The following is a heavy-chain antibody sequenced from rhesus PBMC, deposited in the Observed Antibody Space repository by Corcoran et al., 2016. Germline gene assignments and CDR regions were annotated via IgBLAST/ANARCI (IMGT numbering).Heavy chain of an antibody. Sequence: QVQLQQWGEGLVKPSETLSLTCAVYGGSISGYYYWSWIRQPPGTGREWIGYIYGNSASTNDNPSLKKRFTISKDTSKTQFSLKRSAVTAADTAVYYCARRTGTTSPFEFWGQGALVTVSS. CDR1: GGSISGYYY. J-gene: IGHJ1*01. V-gene: IGHV4-73*01. CDR3: ARRTGTTSPFEF. D-gene: IGHD1-26*01. CDR2: IYGNSAST.